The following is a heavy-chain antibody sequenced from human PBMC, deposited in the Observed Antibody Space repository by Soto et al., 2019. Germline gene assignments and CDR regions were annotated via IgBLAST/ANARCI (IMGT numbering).Heavy chain of an antibody. CDR2: IGLFERNT. Sequence: HPGGSLRLSCLTSGFTFSDSSMNWVRQAPGQGLEWVSSIGLFERNTYYAGSVKGRFTISRDNSKSTLYLQMNDLRVEDTAVYYCAIIPTFMVRTPRDNWGQGTAVTVSS. J-gene: IGHJ4*02. CDR3: AIIPTFMVRTPRDN. D-gene: IGHD2-21*01. V-gene: IGHV3-23*01. CDR1: GFTFSDSS.